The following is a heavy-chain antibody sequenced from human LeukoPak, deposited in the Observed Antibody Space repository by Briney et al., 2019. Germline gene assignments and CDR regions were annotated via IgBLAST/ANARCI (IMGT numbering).Heavy chain of an antibody. J-gene: IGHJ4*02. V-gene: IGHV4-59*13. Sequence: KTSETLSLTCTVSAGSISNYYCSWIRQAPGKALEWIGYIYYSGRTNYNPYLKSRVTISEGTYTNQFTLKLSSVTTADTAIYYCASAPNGDFFDYWGQGTLVTVSS. CDR3: ASAPNGDFFDY. CDR2: IYYSGRT. D-gene: IGHD2-8*01. CDR1: AGSISNYY.